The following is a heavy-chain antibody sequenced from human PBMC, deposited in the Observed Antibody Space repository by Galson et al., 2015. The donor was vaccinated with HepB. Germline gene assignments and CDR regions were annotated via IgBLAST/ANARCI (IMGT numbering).Heavy chain of an antibody. D-gene: IGHD3-9*01. CDR2: INAGNGNT. J-gene: IGHJ2*01. V-gene: IGHV1-3*01. CDR1: GYTFTSYA. CDR3: ARSGFRDPYYDILTGYYSYWYFDL. Sequence: SVKVSCKASGYTFTSYAMHWVRQAPGQRLEWMGWINAGNGNTKYSQKFQGRVTITRDTSASTAYMELSSLRSEDTAVYYCARSGFRDPYYDILTGYYSYWYFDLWGRGTLVTVSS.